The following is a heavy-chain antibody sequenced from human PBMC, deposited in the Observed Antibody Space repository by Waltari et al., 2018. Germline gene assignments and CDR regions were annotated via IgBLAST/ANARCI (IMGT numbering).Heavy chain of an antibody. V-gene: IGHV3-23*04. J-gene: IGHJ4*02. CDR2: IGTSGATT. CDR1: GFTFCTYA. CDR3: AKMRGGVTTAFDY. D-gene: IGHD4-4*01. Sequence: VPLVESVGVLVNPGGSLRLSCSASGFTFCTYAMGWVHQAPGKGLEWISSIGTSGATTYYVDSVKGRFANSRDNSHNTLYLQMNRLRAEDTATYYCAKMRGGVTTAFDYWGQGTLVTVSS.